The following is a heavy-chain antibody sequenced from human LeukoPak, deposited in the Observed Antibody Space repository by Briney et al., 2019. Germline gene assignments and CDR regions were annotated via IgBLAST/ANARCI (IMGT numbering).Heavy chain of an antibody. V-gene: IGHV3-7*01. CDR3: ARDFYHYDTSGYY. CDR2: INQGGSEK. J-gene: IGHJ4*02. Sequence: PGGSLRLSCAASGFTFSSYWMTWVRQAPGKGLEWVANINQGGSEKHYVDSVKGRFTISRDNAKNSLYLQMNSLRAEDTAVYYCARDFYHYDTSGYYSGQGTLVTVSS. D-gene: IGHD3-22*01. CDR1: GFTFSSYW.